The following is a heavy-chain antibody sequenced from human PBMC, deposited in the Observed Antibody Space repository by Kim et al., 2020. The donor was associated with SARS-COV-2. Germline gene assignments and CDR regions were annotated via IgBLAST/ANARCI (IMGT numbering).Heavy chain of an antibody. D-gene: IGHD3-16*01. J-gene: IGHJ4*02. CDR3: AKEEGMGSRDGGQAY. V-gene: IGHV3-23*01. Sequence: DSVKGRFTISRDNSKNTLYLQMNSLRAEDTAVYYCAKEEGMGSRDGGQAYWGQGTLVTVSS.